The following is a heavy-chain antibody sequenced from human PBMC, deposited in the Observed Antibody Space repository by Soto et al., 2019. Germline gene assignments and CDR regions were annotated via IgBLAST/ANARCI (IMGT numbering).Heavy chain of an antibody. CDR3: VSQPHWALPFGS. CDR2: ISTTGGHV. D-gene: IGHD7-27*01. V-gene: IGHV3-48*03. CDR1: GFLFRNYE. Sequence: EVRLVESGGDLVKSGGSLRLSCVGSGFLFRNYEMNWVRQAPGKGLEWLAHISTTGGHVSESDSVKGRFTISRDNTKHTLYLQMNGLRIEDTGVYYCVSQPHWALPFGSWGQGTLVNVSA. J-gene: IGHJ5*02.